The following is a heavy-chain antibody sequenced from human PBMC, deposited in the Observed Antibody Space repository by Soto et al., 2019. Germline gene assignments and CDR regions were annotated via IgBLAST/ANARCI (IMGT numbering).Heavy chain of an antibody. CDR2: IIPIFGTA. V-gene: IGHV1-69*01. D-gene: IGHD1-26*01. CDR3: ARDRGSGSSVLGEV. J-gene: IGHJ6*02. CDR1: GGTFSSYA. Sequence: SVKVSCQASGGTFSSYAISWVRQAPGQGLEWMGGIIPIFGTANYAQKFQGRVTITADESTSTAYMELSSLRSEDTAVYYCARDRGSGSSVLGEVWGQGNTVTV.